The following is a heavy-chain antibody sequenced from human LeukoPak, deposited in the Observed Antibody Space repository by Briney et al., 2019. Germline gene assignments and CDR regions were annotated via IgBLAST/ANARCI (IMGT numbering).Heavy chain of an antibody. V-gene: IGHV1-18*01. D-gene: IGHD5-18*01. CDR3: ARGGLRGYSYGSKDY. Sequence: GASVKVSCKASGYTFTSYGISWVRQAPGQGLEWMGWISAYNGNTNYAQKLQGRVTMTTDTSTSTAYMELRSLRSDDTAVYYCARGGLRGYSYGSKDYWGQGTLVTVSS. CDR1: GYTFTSYG. CDR2: ISAYNGNT. J-gene: IGHJ4*02.